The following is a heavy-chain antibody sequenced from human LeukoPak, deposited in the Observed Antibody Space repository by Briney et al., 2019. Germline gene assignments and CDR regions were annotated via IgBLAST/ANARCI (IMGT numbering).Heavy chain of an antibody. Sequence: GGSLRFSCAASGFTSSSYWMSWVRQAPGKGLEWVANIKQNGVEQYYVDSVEGRFTISRDNAKSSLFLQMNSLRAEDTAVYYCARISQRSFDPCGQGTLVTVSS. J-gene: IGHJ5*02. CDR1: GFTSSSYW. V-gene: IGHV3-7*05. CDR3: ARISQRSFDP. D-gene: IGHD2-15*01. CDR2: IKQNGVEQ.